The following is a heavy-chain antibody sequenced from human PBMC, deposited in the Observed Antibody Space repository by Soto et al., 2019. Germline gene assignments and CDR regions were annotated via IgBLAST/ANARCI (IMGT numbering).Heavy chain of an antibody. Sequence: SETLSLTCTVSGGSISSYYWSWIRQPPGKGREWIGYIYYSGSTNYNPSLKSRVTISVDTSKNQFSLKLSSVTAADTAVYYCASLINSGDYMQFEYWGQGTLVNVSS. CDR3: ASLINSGDYMQFEY. J-gene: IGHJ4*02. CDR1: GGSISSYY. D-gene: IGHD4-17*01. V-gene: IGHV4-59*08. CDR2: IYYSGST.